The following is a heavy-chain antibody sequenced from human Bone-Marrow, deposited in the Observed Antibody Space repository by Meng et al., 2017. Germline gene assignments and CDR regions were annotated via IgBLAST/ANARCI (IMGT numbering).Heavy chain of an antibody. D-gene: IGHD6-19*01. V-gene: IGHV3-23*01. J-gene: IGHJ5*02. CDR3: AKAGGSSGWSVGGWFDP. CDR1: GFTFSSYA. CDR2: ISGSGGST. Sequence: GESLKISCAASGFTFSSYAMSWVRQAPGKGLEWVSAISGSGGSTYYADSVKGRFTISRDNSKNTLYLQMNSLRAEDTAVYYCAKAGGSSGWSVGGWFDPWGQGTLVTVSS.